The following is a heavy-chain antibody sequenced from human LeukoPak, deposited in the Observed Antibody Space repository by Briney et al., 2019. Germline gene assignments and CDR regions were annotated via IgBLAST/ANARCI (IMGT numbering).Heavy chain of an antibody. Sequence: ASVKVSCKASGYTFTGYYMHWVRQAPGQGLEWMGWINPNSGGTNYAQKFQGRVTMTRDTSISTAYMELSRLRSDDTAVYYCARDWGELATTNFYYYYYMDVWGKGTTVAVSS. V-gene: IGHV1-2*02. CDR1: GYTFTGYY. CDR3: ARDWGELATTNFYYYYYMDV. D-gene: IGHD5-24*01. CDR2: INPNSGGT. J-gene: IGHJ6*03.